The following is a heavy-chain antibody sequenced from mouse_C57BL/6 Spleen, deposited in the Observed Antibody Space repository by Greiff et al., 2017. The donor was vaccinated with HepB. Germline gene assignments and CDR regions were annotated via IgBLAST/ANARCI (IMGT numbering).Heavy chain of an antibody. Sequence: QVQLQQPGAELVMPGASVKLSCKASGYTFTSYWMHWVKQRPGQGLEWIGEIDPSDSYTNYNQKFKGKSTLTVDKSSSTAYMQLSSLTSEDSAVYYCARPPGGSCSYAMDYWGQGTSVTVSS. CDR1: GYTFTSYW. CDR2: IDPSDSYT. J-gene: IGHJ4*01. V-gene: IGHV1-69*01. D-gene: IGHD1-1*01. CDR3: ARPPGGSCSYAMDY.